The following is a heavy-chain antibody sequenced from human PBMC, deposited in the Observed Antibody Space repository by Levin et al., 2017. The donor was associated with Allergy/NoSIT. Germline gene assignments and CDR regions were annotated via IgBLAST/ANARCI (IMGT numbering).Heavy chain of an antibody. V-gene: IGHV1-69*13. CDR1: GGTFSSYA. CDR2: IIPIFGTA. J-gene: IGHJ4*02. CDR3: ASKPNYDSSGTISD. Sequence: ASVKVSCKASGGTFSSYAISWVRQAPGQGLEWMGGIIPIFGTANYAQKFQGRVTITADESTSTAYMELSSLRSEDTAVYYCASKPNYDSSGTISDWGQGTLVTVSS. D-gene: IGHD3-22*01.